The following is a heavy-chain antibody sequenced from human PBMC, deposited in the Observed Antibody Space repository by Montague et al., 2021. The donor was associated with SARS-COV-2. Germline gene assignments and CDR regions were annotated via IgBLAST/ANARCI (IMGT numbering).Heavy chain of an antibody. CDR2: INSDGSST. Sequence: SLRLSCAASGFTFSSYWMNWVRQAPGKGLVWVSRINSDGSSTSYADSVXGRFTISRDNAKNTLYLQMNSLRAEDTAVYCCARDPYDSYYYYYMDVWGKGTTVTVSS. V-gene: IGHV3-74*01. CDR1: GFTFSSYW. J-gene: IGHJ6*03. CDR3: ARDPYDSYYYYYMDV.